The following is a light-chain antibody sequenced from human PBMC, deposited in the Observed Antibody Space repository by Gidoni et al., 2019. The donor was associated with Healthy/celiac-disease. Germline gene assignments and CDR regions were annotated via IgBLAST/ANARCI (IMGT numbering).Light chain of an antibody. CDR1: QSISSY. V-gene: IGKV1-39*01. CDR2: AAS. CDR3: QQSYSTLLGYT. Sequence: DIQMTQSPSSLSASVGDRVTITCRASQSISSYLNWYQQKPGKAPKLLIYAASSLQSGVPSRFTISSLQPEDFATYYCQQSYSTLLGYTFGQGTKLEIK. J-gene: IGKJ2*01.